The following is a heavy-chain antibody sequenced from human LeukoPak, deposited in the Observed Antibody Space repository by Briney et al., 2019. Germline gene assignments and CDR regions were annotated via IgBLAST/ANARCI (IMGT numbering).Heavy chain of an antibody. CDR2: IIPIFGTA. CDR1: GGTFSSYA. CDR3: ARERNGYLTDFDY. Sequence: ASVKVSCKASGGTFSSYAISWVRQAPGQGLEWMGGIIPIFGTANYAQKFQGRVTITTDESTSTAYMEPSDLSSEDTAVYYFARERNGYLTDFDYWGQGTLVTVSP. D-gene: IGHD5-18*01. J-gene: IGHJ4*02. V-gene: IGHV1-69*05.